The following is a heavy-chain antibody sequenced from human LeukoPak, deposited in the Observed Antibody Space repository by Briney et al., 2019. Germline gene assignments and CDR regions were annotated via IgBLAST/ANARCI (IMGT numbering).Heavy chain of an antibody. D-gene: IGHD2-15*01. V-gene: IGHV1-18*01. J-gene: IGHJ5*02. CDR2: ISAYNGNT. CDR1: GYTFTSYG. Sequence: ASVKVSCKASGYTFTSYGISWVRQAPGQGLEWMGWISAYNGNTNYAQKLQGRVTMTTDTSTSTAYMELRSLRSDDTAVYYCARGYCSGGSSTQAEWFDPWGQGTLVTVSS. CDR3: ARGYCSGGSSTQAEWFDP.